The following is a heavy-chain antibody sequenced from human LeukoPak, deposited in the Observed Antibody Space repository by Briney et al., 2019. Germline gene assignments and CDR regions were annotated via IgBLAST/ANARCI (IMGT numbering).Heavy chain of an antibody. Sequence: PGGSLRLFCGASGFTFSSYAMSWVRQSPGKGLEWVSAISGSGGGNTYFADSVKGRFTIARDDSKNTLYLLLNSLRNEDTAEDFWAKVGKIGATNLIDYWGQGTLVTVSS. D-gene: IGHD1-26*01. CDR1: GFTFSSYA. V-gene: IGHV3-23*01. CDR3: AKVGKIGATNLIDY. J-gene: IGHJ4*02. CDR2: ISGSGGGNT.